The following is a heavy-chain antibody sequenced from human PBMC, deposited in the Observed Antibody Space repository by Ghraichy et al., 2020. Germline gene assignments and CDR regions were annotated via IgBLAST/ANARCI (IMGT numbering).Heavy chain of an antibody. V-gene: IGHV3-48*02. Sequence: SCVGSGFTFSSYSMNWVRQSPGKGLEWVSYITSSSRTIFYADSVKGRFTISRDNAQNSLYLEMNSLRDEDTAVYYCARGSTVVRFFYYDGMDVWGQGTTVTVSS. J-gene: IGHJ6*02. CDR1: GFTFSSYS. D-gene: IGHD4-23*01. CDR2: ITSSSRTI. CDR3: ARGSTVVRFFYYDGMDV.